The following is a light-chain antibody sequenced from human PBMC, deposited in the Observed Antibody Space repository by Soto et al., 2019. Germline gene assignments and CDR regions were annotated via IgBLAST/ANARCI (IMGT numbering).Light chain of an antibody. CDR3: SSFSSTTTPVV. CDR2: DVS. V-gene: IGLV2-14*01. J-gene: IGLJ2*01. CDR1: SSDVGRYDY. Sequence: QSALTQPASVSGSPGQSITISCTGTSSDVGRYDYISWYQQHPGKAPKVMIYDVSHRSSGIANRFSGSKSGNTASLTISGLQAEDEADYYCSSFSSTTTPVVFGGGTKLTVL.